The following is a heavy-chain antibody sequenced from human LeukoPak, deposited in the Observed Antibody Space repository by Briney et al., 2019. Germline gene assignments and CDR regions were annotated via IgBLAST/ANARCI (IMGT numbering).Heavy chain of an antibody. CDR3: VSALSSSWSIFDY. V-gene: IGHV4-59*01. CDR1: GGSISSYY. J-gene: IGHJ4*02. D-gene: IGHD6-13*01. CDR2: IYYSGST. Sequence: SETLSLTCTVAGGSISSYYWSWIRQPPGKGLGWIGYIYYSGSTNYNPSLKSRVTISVDTSKNQFSLKLSSVTAADTAVYYCVSALSSSWSIFDYWGQGTLVTVSS.